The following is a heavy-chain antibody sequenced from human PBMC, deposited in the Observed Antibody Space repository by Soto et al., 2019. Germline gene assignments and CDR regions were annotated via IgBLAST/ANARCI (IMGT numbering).Heavy chain of an antibody. CDR1: GYSFTNYG. Sequence: QDQLVQSGGEVKKPGASVKVSCKASGYSFTNYGITWVRQAPGPGVEWMGWISAYNGYTNYAQKLQGRVTMTTDASTSTAYLELRSLRSDDTAVYYCARDRGVAPPVAGNTHYYYSRDVWGKGTTVTVSS. J-gene: IGHJ6*03. CDR2: ISAYNGYT. CDR3: ARDRGVAPPVAGNTHYYYSRDV. D-gene: IGHD6-19*01. V-gene: IGHV1-18*01.